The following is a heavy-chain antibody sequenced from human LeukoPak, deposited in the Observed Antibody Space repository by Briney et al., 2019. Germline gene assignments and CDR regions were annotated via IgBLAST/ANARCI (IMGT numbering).Heavy chain of an antibody. Sequence: GGSLRLSCAASGFTLSSDWMHWVRQAPGKGLVWVSRIKIDGSSTSHADSVKGRFTISRDNAKNSLYLQMNSLRAEDTAVYYCARRRDFIDYWGQGTLVTVSS. CDR2: IKIDGSST. J-gene: IGHJ4*02. CDR1: GFTLSSDW. CDR3: ARRRDFIDY. D-gene: IGHD3/OR15-3a*01. V-gene: IGHV3-74*01.